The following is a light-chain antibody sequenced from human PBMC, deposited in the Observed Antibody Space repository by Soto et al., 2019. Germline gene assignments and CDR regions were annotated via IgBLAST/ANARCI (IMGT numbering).Light chain of an antibody. J-gene: IGLJ2*01. CDR3: QSYHSILNGVI. CDR2: GRT. V-gene: IGLV1-40*01. Sequence: QSVLTQPPSVSGAPGQRVTISCTGSSSNFGAGYDVHWYQQLPGTAPKLLIYGRTNRPSGVPARFSGSNSDTSASLAITGVEAEYESDYYCQSYHSILNGVIFGGGTKLTVL. CDR1: SSNFGAGYD.